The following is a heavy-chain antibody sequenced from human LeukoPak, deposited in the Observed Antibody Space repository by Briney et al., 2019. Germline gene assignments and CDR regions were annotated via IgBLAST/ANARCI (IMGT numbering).Heavy chain of an antibody. D-gene: IGHD6-13*01. CDR1: RFSFSSYA. CDR2: ISGSGGST. CDR3: AKDGEGIAAAGAFDI. J-gene: IGHJ3*02. V-gene: IGHV3-23*01. Sequence: PGGSLRLSCAASRFSFSSYAMSWVRQAPGKGLEWVSGISGSGGSTYYADSVEGRFTISRDNSKNTLFLQMNSLRAEDTAVYYCAKDGEGIAAAGAFDIWGQGTMVTVSS.